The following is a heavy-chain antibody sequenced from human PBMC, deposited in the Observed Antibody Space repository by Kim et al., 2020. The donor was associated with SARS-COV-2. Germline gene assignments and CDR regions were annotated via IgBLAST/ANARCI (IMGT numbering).Heavy chain of an antibody. J-gene: IGHJ4*02. CDR1: GYTLTELS. CDR2: FDPEDGET. D-gene: IGHD3-10*01. CDR3: ATADLGITMVRGVGGFDY. Sequence: ASVKVSCKVSGYTLTELSMHWVRQAPGKGLEWMGGFDPEDGETIYAQKFQGRVTMTEDTSTDTAYMELSSLRSEDTAVYYCATADLGITMVRGVGGFDYWGQGTLVTVSS. V-gene: IGHV1-24*01.